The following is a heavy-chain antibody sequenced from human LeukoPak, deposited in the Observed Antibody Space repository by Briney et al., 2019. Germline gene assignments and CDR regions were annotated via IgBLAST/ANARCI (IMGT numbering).Heavy chain of an antibody. Sequence: SETLSLTCAVSGGSISSSNWWSWVRQPPGKGQEWIGEIYHSGSTNYNPSLKSRVTISVDKSKNQFSLKLNSVTAADTAVYYCARDHSSSSEDYWGQGTLVTVSS. J-gene: IGHJ4*02. V-gene: IGHV4-4*02. CDR3: ARDHSSSSEDY. D-gene: IGHD6-13*01. CDR1: GGSISSSNW. CDR2: IYHSGST.